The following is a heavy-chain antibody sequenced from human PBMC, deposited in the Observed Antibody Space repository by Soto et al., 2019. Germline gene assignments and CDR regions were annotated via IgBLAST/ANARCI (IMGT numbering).Heavy chain of an antibody. D-gene: IGHD6-19*01. Sequence: VSVKVSCKVSGYTLTELSMHWVRQAPGKGLEWMGGFDPEDGETIYAQKFQGRVTMTEDTSTDTAYMELSSLRSEDTAVYYCATELKTTSSPLYSSGWYKDYWGQGTLVTVSS. V-gene: IGHV1-24*01. CDR3: ATELKTTSSPLYSSGWYKDY. CDR1: GYTLTELS. J-gene: IGHJ4*02. CDR2: FDPEDGET.